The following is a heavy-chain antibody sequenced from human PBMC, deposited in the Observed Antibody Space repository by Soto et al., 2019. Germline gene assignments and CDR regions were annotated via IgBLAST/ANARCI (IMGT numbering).Heavy chain of an antibody. D-gene: IGHD6-13*01. CDR3: AAAGVAAAGTYYYYGMDV. CDR1: GGSFSGYY. J-gene: IGHJ6*02. V-gene: IGHV4-34*01. CDR2: INHSGST. Sequence: PLETLSLTCAVYGGSFSGYYWSWIRQPPGKGLEWIGEINHSGSTNYNPSLKSRVTISVDTSKNQFSLKLSSVTAADTAVYYCAAAGVAAAGTYYYYGMDVWGQGTTVTVSS.